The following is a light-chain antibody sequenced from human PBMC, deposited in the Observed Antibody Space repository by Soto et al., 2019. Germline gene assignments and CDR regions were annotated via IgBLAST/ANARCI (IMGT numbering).Light chain of an antibody. J-gene: IGKJ1*01. CDR3: QQYGSPPRT. V-gene: IGKV3-20*01. Sequence: EIVLTQSPATLSSFPGDRVTLSCRASQAVNTRLAWYQDKPGQAPRLLXXDASSRATGIPDRFSGSGSGTDFTLPTTRMEPEDFAVYYCQQYGSPPRTFGQGTRVDIK. CDR1: QAVNTR. CDR2: DAS.